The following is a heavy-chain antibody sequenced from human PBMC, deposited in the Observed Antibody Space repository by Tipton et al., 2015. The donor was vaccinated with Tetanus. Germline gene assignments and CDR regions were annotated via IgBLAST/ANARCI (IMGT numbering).Heavy chain of an antibody. CDR2: IYQTDST. J-gene: IGHJ3*01. CDR3: ARRSYCSSSRCFDAFDL. CDR1: GALLTTGGYS. D-gene: IGHD2-2*01. Sequence: LRLSCAVSGALLTTGGYSWGWIRQPPGQGLEWLGYIYQTDSTYYNPSVRSRLTLSLRRSKNQVSLKLSSVTAADTAVYYCARRSYCSSSRCFDAFDLWGQGTMVTVSS. V-gene: IGHV4-30-2*02.